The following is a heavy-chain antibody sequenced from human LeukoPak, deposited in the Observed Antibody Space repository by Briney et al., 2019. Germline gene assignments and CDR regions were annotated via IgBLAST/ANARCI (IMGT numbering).Heavy chain of an antibody. J-gene: IGHJ5*02. Sequence: ASVKVSCKASGYTFTSYYMHWVRQAPGQGLEWMGIINPSGGSTSYAQKFQGRVTMTRDVSTNTVYMQLSSLRSEDTAVYYCAWHQSGYYIGGSPYRKWGGVDPWGQGTPVTVSS. CDR2: INPSGGST. CDR3: AWHQSGYYIGGSPYRKWGGVDP. D-gene: IGHD2-15*01. CDR1: GYTFTSYY. V-gene: IGHV1-46*01.